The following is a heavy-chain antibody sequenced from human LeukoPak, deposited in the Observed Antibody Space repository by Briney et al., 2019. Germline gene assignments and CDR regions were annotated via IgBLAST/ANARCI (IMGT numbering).Heavy chain of an antibody. D-gene: IGHD6-13*01. CDR3: ARDALRVFKVFDP. J-gene: IGHJ5*02. V-gene: IGHV3-7*01. CDR1: GFTFSSYW. CDR2: IKQDGSEK. Sequence: AGGSLRLSCAASGFTFSSYWMSWVRQAPGKGLEWVANIKQDGSEKYYVDSVKGRFTISRDNAKNSLYLQMNSLRAEDTAVYYCARDALRVFKVFDPWGQGTLVTVSS.